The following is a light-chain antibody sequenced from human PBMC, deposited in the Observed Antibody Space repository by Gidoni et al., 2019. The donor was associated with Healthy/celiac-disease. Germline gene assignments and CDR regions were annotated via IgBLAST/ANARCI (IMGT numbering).Light chain of an antibody. J-gene: IGKJ2*01. CDR1: QSVSSY. CDR2: DAS. CDR3: QQRSNWPQNT. V-gene: IGKV3-11*01. Sequence: EIVFTQSPATLSLSPGERATLSCSASQSVSSYLAWYQQKPGQAPRLLIYDASNRATGIPARFSGSGSGTDCTLTISSLEPEDFAVYYCQQRSNWPQNTFGQGTKLEIK.